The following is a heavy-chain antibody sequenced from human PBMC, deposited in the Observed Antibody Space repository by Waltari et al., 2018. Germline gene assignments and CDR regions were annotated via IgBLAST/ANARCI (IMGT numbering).Heavy chain of an antibody. V-gene: IGHV4-31*03. Sequence: QVQLQESGPGLVKPSQHLSLTCTVSGGAISSGGYYWSWIRQPPGKGLEWIGYIYYSGSTYYNPSLKSRVTISVDTSKNQFSLKLSSVTAADTAVYYCARDYYDSSGYPRTRYFDLWGRGTLVTVSS. CDR2: IYYSGST. D-gene: IGHD3-22*01. CDR1: GGAISSGGYY. CDR3: ARDYYDSSGYPRTRYFDL. J-gene: IGHJ2*01.